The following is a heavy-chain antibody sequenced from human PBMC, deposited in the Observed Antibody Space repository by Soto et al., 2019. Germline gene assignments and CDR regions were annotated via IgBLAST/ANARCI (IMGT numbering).Heavy chain of an antibody. Sequence: QVQLQESGPGLVKTSQTLSLSCTVSGGSISSGGYYWSWIRQHPGKGLEWIGYIYHDGRAYYNPSLRSRVTVSVDTSKNHFSLNLNAVTAADTAVYYCARGAPACGLDVWGQGTTVTVSS. V-gene: IGHV4-31*03. J-gene: IGHJ6*02. CDR2: IYHDGRA. CDR3: ARGAPACGLDV. CDR1: GGSISSGGYY.